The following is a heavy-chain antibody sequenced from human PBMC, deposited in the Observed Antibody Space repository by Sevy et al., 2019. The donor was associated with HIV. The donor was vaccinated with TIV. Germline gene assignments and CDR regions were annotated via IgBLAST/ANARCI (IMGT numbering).Heavy chain of an antibody. J-gene: IGHJ4*02. CDR1: GSTLSQLS. Sequence: ASVKVSCKVSGSTLSQLSMHWVRQAPGKGLEWMGSFDPEDGETIYAQKFQGRLTMTEDTSTDTAYMELSSLRSEDTAVYDCATTKDYYDSSGYPFDYWGQGTLVTVSS. CDR2: FDPEDGET. V-gene: IGHV1-24*01. CDR3: ATTKDYYDSSGYPFDY. D-gene: IGHD3-22*01.